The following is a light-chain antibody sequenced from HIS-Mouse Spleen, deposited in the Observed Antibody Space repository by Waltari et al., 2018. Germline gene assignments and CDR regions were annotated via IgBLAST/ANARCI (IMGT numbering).Light chain of an antibody. V-gene: IGLV3-10*01. CDR1: ALPKKK. J-gene: IGLJ2*01. CDR3: YSTDSSGNHRV. CDR2: EDS. Sequence: SYELTQQPPVSVSPRQTARGTCAGDALPKKKASSYQQKSGQAPVLVIYEDSKRPSGIPERFSGSSSGTMATLTISGAQVEDEADYYCYSTDSSGNHRVFGGGTKLTVL.